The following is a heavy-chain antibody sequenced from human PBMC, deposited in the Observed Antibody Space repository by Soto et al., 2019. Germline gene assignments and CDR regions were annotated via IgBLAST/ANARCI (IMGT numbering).Heavy chain of an antibody. CDR2: IYYSGNT. D-gene: IGHD2-21*01. CDR1: GGSINTYF. J-gene: IGHJ4*02. Sequence: SETLSLTCTVSGGSINTYFWTWIRQPPGKGLERIVYIYYSGNTNYNPSLKSRVSISVDTSKNQFSLKLTSVTSAVTVVYYCARRRSYGYSDYWGQGVLVTVSS. V-gene: IGHV4-59*01. CDR3: ARRRSYGYSDY.